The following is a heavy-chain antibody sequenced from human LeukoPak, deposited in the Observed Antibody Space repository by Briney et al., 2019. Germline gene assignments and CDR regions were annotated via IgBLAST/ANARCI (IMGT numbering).Heavy chain of an antibody. J-gene: IGHJ3*02. CDR3: ARVGYDILTGYYFAFDI. Sequence: ASVKVSCKASGYTFTSYYMHWVRQAPGQGLEGMGIINPSGGSTSYAQKFQGRVTMTRDTSTSTVYMELSSLRSEDTAVYYCARVGYDILTGYYFAFDIWGQGTMVTVSS. D-gene: IGHD3-9*01. CDR1: GYTFTSYY. V-gene: IGHV1-46*03. CDR2: INPSGGST.